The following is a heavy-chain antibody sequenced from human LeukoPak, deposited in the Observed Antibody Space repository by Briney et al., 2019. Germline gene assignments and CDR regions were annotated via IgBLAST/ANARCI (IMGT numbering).Heavy chain of an antibody. CDR1: GFTFSSYA. Sequence: GRSLRLSCAASGFTFSSYAMHWVRQAPGKGLEWVAVISYDGRNKHYADSVKGRFTISRDNSKNTLYLQMNGLRAEDTAVYYCARDRISYGYDAFDIWGQGTMVTVSS. D-gene: IGHD5-18*01. CDR3: ARDRISYGYDAFDI. V-gene: IGHV3-30*04. CDR2: ISYDGRNK. J-gene: IGHJ3*02.